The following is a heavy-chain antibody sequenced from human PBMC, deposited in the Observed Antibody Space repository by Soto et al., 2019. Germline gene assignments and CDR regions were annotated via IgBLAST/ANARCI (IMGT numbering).Heavy chain of an antibody. Sequence: QVQLQESGPGLVKPWETLSLTCTVSGGSISSYYWTWIRQPPGKGLEWIGFIYNSGSTHYNPSLRSRVTISVDTSKNQFSLKLRSVTAADTAVYYCASMGYHYGSGSYPLDYWGQGTLVTVSS. D-gene: IGHD3-10*01. CDR2: IYNSGST. V-gene: IGHV4-59*08. CDR3: ASMGYHYGSGSYPLDY. J-gene: IGHJ4*02. CDR1: GGSISSYY.